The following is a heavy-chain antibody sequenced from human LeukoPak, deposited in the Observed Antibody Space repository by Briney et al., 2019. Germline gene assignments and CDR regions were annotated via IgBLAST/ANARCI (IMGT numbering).Heavy chain of an antibody. J-gene: IGHJ4*02. CDR3: AKSSSSSLERPETVFDY. V-gene: IGHV3-66*01. D-gene: IGHD6-13*01. Sequence: GGSLRLSCAASGFTVSSNYMSWVRQAPGRGLEWVSVIYSGGSTYYADSVKGRFTISRDNSKNTLYLQMNSLRAEDTAVYYCAKSSSSSLERPETVFDYWGQGTLVTVSS. CDR1: GFTVSSNY. CDR2: IYSGGST.